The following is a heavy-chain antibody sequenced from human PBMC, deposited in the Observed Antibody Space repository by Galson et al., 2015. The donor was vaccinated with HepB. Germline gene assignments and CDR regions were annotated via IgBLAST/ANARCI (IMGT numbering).Heavy chain of an antibody. V-gene: IGHV3-43*01. D-gene: IGHD5-12*01. CDR1: GFTFDNYN. Sequence: SLRLSCAASGFTFDNYNMHWVRQAPGKGLEWLSIIHANDGGTSYADSVKGRFTISRDNSKNSLYLQMNNPRTEDSALYYCAKDLAGSIDYWGQGTLVTVSS. CDR2: IHANDGGT. J-gene: IGHJ4*02. CDR3: AKDLAGSIDY.